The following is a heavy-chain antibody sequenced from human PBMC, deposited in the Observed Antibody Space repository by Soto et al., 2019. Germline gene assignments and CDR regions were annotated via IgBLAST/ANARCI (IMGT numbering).Heavy chain of an antibody. D-gene: IGHD4-17*01. J-gene: IGHJ6*02. V-gene: IGHV1-69*01. CDR2: IIPFLSAT. CDR1: GGHFDRFA. CDR3: ARGEDDYGDFGSMDV. Sequence: QVQLVQSGAEVKKPGSSVKLSCRASGGHFDRFALSWLRQAHGQGLEWMGGIIPFLSATSYAQKFQGRVTITADESARTLYLELRSLTSDDKAVYYCARGEDDYGDFGSMDVWGQGTSVTVSS.